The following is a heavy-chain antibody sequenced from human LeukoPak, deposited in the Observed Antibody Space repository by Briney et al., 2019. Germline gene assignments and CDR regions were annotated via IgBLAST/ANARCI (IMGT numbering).Heavy chain of an antibody. CDR2: ISSSGSTI. CDR1: GFTFSDYY. D-gene: IGHD3-16*01. CDR3: ARGPLGFGTEDYFDY. Sequence: GGSLRLSCAASGFTFSDYYMSWIRQAPGKGLEWVSYISSSGSTIYYADSVKGRFTISRDNSKNTLYLQMNSLGAEDTAVYYCARGPLGFGTEDYFDYWGQGTLVTVSS. J-gene: IGHJ4*02. V-gene: IGHV3-11*01.